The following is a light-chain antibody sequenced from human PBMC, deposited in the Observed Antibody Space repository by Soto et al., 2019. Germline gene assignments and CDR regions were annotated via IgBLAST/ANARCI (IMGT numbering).Light chain of an antibody. CDR2: EVS. CDR1: MRDVGAYNY. CDR3: SSYTSSSTYV. J-gene: IGLJ1*01. V-gene: IGLV2-14*01. Sequence: QSLLTQPPSVSLSAGQSITISCSGTMRDVGAYNYVSWYQQHPGKAPKLMIYEVSNRPSGVSNRFSGSKSGNTASLTISGLQAEDEADYYCSSYTSSSTYVFGTGTKVTVL.